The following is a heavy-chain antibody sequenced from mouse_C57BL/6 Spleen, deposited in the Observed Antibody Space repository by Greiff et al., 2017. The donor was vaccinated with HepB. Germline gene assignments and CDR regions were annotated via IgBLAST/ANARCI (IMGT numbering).Heavy chain of an antibody. Sequence: VQLKESGPELVKPGASVKIPCKASGYTFTDYNMDWVKQSHGKSLEWIGDINPNNGGTIYNQKFKGKATLTVDKSSSTAYMELRSLTSKDTAVYDGARKGGLGLPEFAYWGQGTLVTVPA. J-gene: IGHJ3*01. D-gene: IGHD3-1*01. V-gene: IGHV1-18*01. CDR2: INPNNGGT. CDR1: GYTFTDYN. CDR3: ARKGGLGLPEFAY.